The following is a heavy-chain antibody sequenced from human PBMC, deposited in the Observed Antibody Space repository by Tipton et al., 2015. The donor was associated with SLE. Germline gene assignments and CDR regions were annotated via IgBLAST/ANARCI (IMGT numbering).Heavy chain of an antibody. CDR2: IHHNGTT. CDR3: AGDQVGVGDFDY. Sequence: TLSLTCTVSGGSISSYYWSWIRQPPGKGLEWIGYIHHNGTTNYNPSLQSRVTISRDPSKNQFSLKLSSATAADTAVYYCAGDQVGVGDFDYWGQGTLVTVSS. J-gene: IGHJ4*02. CDR1: GGSISSYY. D-gene: IGHD1-26*01. V-gene: IGHV4-59*01.